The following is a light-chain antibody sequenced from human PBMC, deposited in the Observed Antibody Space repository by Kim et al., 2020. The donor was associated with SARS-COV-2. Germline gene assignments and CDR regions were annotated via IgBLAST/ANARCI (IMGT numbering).Light chain of an antibody. CDR3: QQSYSTRQT. CDR1: QSISSY. J-gene: IGKJ1*01. Sequence: DIQMTQSPSSLSASVGDRVTITCRASQSISSYLNWYQQKPGKAPQLLIYAASSLKSGVPSRFSGSGSGTDFTLTISSLQPEDFATYYCQQSYSTRQTFGQGTKVDIK. CDR2: AAS. V-gene: IGKV1-39*01.